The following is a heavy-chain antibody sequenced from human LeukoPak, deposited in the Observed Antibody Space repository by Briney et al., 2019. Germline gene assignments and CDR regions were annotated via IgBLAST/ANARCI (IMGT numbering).Heavy chain of an antibody. Sequence: SETLSLTCTVSGGSIGSGSYYWSWIRQPAGKGLEWIGCIYTSGSTNYNPSLKSRVTISVDTSKNQFSLKLSSVTAADTAVYYCARVSTGDDAFDIWGQGTMVTVSS. CDR2: IYTSGST. CDR3: ARVSTGDDAFDI. D-gene: IGHD7-27*01. V-gene: IGHV4-61*02. J-gene: IGHJ3*02. CDR1: GGSIGSGSYY.